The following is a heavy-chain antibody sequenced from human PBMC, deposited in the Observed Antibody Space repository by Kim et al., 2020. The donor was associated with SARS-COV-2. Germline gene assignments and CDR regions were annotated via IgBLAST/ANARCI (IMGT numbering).Heavy chain of an antibody. J-gene: IGHJ6*03. V-gene: IGHV3-7*01. D-gene: IGHD6-19*01. CDR3: ASLGSGWTLLPYYYYYMDV. CDR1: GFTFSSYW. CDR2: IKQDGSEK. Sequence: GGSLRLSCAASGFTFSSYWMSWVRQAPGKGLEWVANIKQDGSEKYYVDSVKGRFTISRDNAKNSLYLQMNSLRAEDTAVYYCASLGSGWTLLPYYYYYMDVWGKGTTVTVSS.